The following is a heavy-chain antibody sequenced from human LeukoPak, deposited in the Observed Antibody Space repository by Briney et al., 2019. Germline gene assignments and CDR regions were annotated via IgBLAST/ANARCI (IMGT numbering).Heavy chain of an antibody. CDR2: IYSGGST. J-gene: IGHJ5*02. Sequence: GGSLRLSCAASGFTFSSYWMSWVRQAPGKGLEWVSVIYSGGSTYYADSVKGRFTISRDNSKNTLYLQMNSLRAEDTAVYYCARVGDGYNYYRFDPWGQGTLVTVSS. D-gene: IGHD5-24*01. V-gene: IGHV3-53*01. CDR1: GFTFSSYW. CDR3: ARVGDGYNYYRFDP.